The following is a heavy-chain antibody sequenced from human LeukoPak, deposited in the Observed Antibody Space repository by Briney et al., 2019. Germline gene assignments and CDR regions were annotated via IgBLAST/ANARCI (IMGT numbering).Heavy chain of an antibody. V-gene: IGHV3-23*01. CDR3: AREGTMISSFDY. Sequence: GGTLRLSCAASGFTFSNYVMSWVRQAPGKGLEWVSAISGTGDRTFYADSVKGRFTVSRDNAKNSLYLEMNSLRVDDTAVYYCAREGTMISSFDYWGQGTLVTVSS. CDR2: ISGTGDRT. CDR1: GFTFSNYV. J-gene: IGHJ4*02. D-gene: IGHD3-22*01.